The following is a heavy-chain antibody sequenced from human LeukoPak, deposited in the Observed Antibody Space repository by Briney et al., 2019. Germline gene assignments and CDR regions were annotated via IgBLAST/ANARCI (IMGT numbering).Heavy chain of an antibody. CDR2: IYYSGST. J-gene: IGHJ6*03. CDR3: ARSGVATIFHYYYYMDV. V-gene: IGHV4-59*01. CDR1: GGSISSYY. D-gene: IGHD5-12*01. Sequence: SETLSLTCTVSGGSISSYYWSWIRQPPGKGLEWIGYIYYSGSTNYNPSLKSRVTISVYTSKNQFSLKLSSVTAADTAVYYCARSGVATIFHYYYYMDVWGKGTTVTVSS.